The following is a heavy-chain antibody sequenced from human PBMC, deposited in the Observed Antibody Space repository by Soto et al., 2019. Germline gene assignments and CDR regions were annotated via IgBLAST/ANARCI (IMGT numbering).Heavy chain of an antibody. J-gene: IGHJ5*02. CDR1: GGSISSGGYY. CDR2: IYYSGST. D-gene: IGHD6-6*01. Sequence: PSETLSLTCTVSGGSISSGGYYWSWIRQHPGKGLEWIGYIYYSGSTYYNPSLKSRVTISVDTSKNQFSLKLSSVTAADTAVYYCARSRLVNHLTAHPTQYNWFDPWGQGTLVTVSS. CDR3: ARSRLVNHLTAHPTQYNWFDP. V-gene: IGHV4-31*03.